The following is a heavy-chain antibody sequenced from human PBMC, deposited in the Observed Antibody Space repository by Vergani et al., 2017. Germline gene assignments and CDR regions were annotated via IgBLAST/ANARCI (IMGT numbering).Heavy chain of an antibody. V-gene: IGHV3-64D*06. J-gene: IGHJ4*02. CDR2: VSSDGYTT. Sequence: VQLVESGGGLVKPGGSLRLSCAASGFTFSRYAMQWVRQAPGKRLDYVSAVSSDGYTTYYADSVKGRFAISRDNSKNTLFLQMSSLRAEDTAVYYCKGGDYWGQGTLVTVSS. CDR1: GFTFSRYA. CDR3: KGGDY.